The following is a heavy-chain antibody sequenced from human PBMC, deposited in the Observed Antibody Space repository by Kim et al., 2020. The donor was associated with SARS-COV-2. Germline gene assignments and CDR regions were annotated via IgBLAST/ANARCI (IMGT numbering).Heavy chain of an antibody. CDR1: GGSFSGYY. D-gene: IGHD2-15*01. CDR3: ARGPYCSGGSCYSQDYYYYGMDV. Sequence: SETLSLTCAVYGGSFSGYYWSWIRQPPGKGLEWIGEINHGGSTNYNPSLKSRVTISVDTSKNQFSLKLSSVTAADTAVYYCARGPYCSGGSCYSQDYYYYGMDVWGQGTTVTVSS. CDR2: INHGGST. J-gene: IGHJ6*02. V-gene: IGHV4-34*01.